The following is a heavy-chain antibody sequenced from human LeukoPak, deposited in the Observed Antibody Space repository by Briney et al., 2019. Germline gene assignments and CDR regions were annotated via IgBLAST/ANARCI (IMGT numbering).Heavy chain of an antibody. CDR1: GFTFSSYA. Sequence: PGVSLRLSCAASGFTFSSYAMSWVRQAPGKGLEWVSAISGSGGSTYYADSVKGRFTISRDNSKNTLYLQMNSLRAEDTAVYYCAKGFRYCSGGSCRDYGMDVWGQGTTVTVSS. D-gene: IGHD2-15*01. CDR3: AKGFRYCSGGSCRDYGMDV. V-gene: IGHV3-23*01. CDR2: ISGSGGST. J-gene: IGHJ6*02.